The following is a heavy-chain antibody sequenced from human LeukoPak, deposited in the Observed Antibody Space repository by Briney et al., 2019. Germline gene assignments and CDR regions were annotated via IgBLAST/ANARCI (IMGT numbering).Heavy chain of an antibody. CDR2: ISGSGGST. J-gene: IGHJ4*02. CDR1: GFTFSSYA. CDR3: AKDHGGGYYYNPNFDY. V-gene: IGHV3-23*01. D-gene: IGHD3-22*01. Sequence: GGSLRLSCAASGFTFSSYAMSWVRQAPGKGLEWISAISGSGGSTYYADSVKGRFTISRDNSKNTLYLQMNSLRAEDTAVYYCAKDHGGGYYYNPNFDYWGQGTLVTVSS.